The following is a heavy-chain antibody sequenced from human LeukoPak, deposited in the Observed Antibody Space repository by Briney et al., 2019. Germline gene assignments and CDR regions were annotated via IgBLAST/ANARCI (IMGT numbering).Heavy chain of an antibody. CDR1: GFTFSSYG. D-gene: IGHD3-22*01. CDR3: ARAKLAVVVITESTNY. J-gene: IGHJ4*02. CDR2: ISYDGSNK. Sequence: GGSLRLSCAASGFTFSSYGMHWVRQAPGKGLEWVAVISYDGSNKYYADSVKGRYTISRDNSKNTLYLQMNSLRPEDTAVYYCARAKLAVVVITESTNYWGQGTLVTVSS. V-gene: IGHV3-30*03.